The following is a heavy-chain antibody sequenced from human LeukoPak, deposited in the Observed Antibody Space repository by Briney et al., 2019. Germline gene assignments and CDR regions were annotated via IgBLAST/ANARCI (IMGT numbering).Heavy chain of an antibody. CDR2: ISGSGGST. CDR1: GFTFSSYA. V-gene: IGHV3-23*01. J-gene: IGHJ4*02. Sequence: PGGSLRLSCAASGFTFSSYAMSWVRQAPGKGLEWVSAISGSGGSTYYADSVKGRFTISRDNSKNTLYLQMNSLRAEDTAVYYCAKEARRYYDSSGYSDYFDYWGQGTLVTVSS. D-gene: IGHD3-22*01. CDR3: AKEARRYYDSSGYSDYFDY.